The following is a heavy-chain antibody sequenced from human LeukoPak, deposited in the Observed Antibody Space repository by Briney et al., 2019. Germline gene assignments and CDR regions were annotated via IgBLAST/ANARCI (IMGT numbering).Heavy chain of an antibody. D-gene: IGHD3-10*01. J-gene: IGHJ4*02. CDR1: GGTFSSYA. CDR2: IIPIFGTA. CDR3: ARGSLDYYGYFFDY. Sequence: ASVKVSYKASGGTFSSYAISWVRQAPGQGLEWMGGIIPIFGTANYAQKFQGRVTITADESTSTAYMELSSLRSEDTAVYYCARGSLDYYGYFFDYWGQGTLVTVSS. V-gene: IGHV1-69*01.